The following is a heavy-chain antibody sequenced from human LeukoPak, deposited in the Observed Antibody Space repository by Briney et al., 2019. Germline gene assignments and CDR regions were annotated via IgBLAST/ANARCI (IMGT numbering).Heavy chain of an antibody. Sequence: GGSLRLSCAASGFSFSNFAMSWVRQAPGKGLEWVSGISGSGGSTNYADSVKGRFTISRDNSKNTLYLQMNSLRVEDTAVYYCAKDQGVYYMDVWGKGTTVTVSS. CDR1: GFSFSNFA. CDR3: AKDQGVYYMDV. V-gene: IGHV3-23*01. J-gene: IGHJ6*03. CDR2: ISGSGGST. D-gene: IGHD3-10*01.